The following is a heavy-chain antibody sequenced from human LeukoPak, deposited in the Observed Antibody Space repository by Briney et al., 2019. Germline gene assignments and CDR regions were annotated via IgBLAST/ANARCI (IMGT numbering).Heavy chain of an antibody. CDR1: GFTFDDYG. J-gene: IGHJ6*03. D-gene: IGHD5-24*01. CDR2: INWNDGSI. V-gene: IGHV3-20*01. Sequence: PGGSLRLSCVASGFTFDDYGMSWVRQAPGKGLEWVSGINWNDGSIGYADSVKGRFTISRDNAKNSLYLQMNSLRAEDTALYHCARWMQLRGYYYYMDVWGKGTTVTVSS. CDR3: ARWMQLRGYYYYMDV.